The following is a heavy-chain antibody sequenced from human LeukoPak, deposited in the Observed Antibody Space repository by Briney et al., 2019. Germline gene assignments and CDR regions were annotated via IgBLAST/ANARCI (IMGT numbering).Heavy chain of an antibody. J-gene: IGHJ4*02. D-gene: IGHD6-13*01. V-gene: IGHV3-53*01. CDR3: AKLYTSRWYNDY. CDR2: IYSVGST. CDR1: GFTVSNNY. Sequence: PGGSLRLSCAASGFTVSNNYMTWVRQAPGKGLEWVSVIYSVGSTYYADSVKGRFTISRDNSKNTLYLQMNSLRAEDTAVYYCAKLYTSRWYNDYWGQGTLVTVSS.